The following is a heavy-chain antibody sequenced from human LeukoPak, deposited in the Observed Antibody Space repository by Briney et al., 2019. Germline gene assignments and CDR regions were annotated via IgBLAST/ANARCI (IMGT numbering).Heavy chain of an antibody. CDR3: ARDRTYYDGSVYYDVFDV. J-gene: IGHJ3*01. V-gene: IGHV3-7*01. D-gene: IGHD3-22*01. CDR1: GFSFSTFW. CDR2: IRHGGSET. Sequence: GGSLRLSCAASGFSFSTFWMTWVRQAPGRGLEWVANIRHGGSETHYVDSVKGRFTISRDNAKNSLFLQLNSLRAEDTAVYYCARDRTYYDGSVYYDVFDVWGQGTMVTVSS.